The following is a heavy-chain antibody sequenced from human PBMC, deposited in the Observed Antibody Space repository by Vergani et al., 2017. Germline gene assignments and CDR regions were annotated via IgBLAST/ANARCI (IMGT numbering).Heavy chain of an antibody. V-gene: IGHV4-39*01. J-gene: IGHJ4*02. CDR1: GGSISSSSYY. D-gene: IGHD6-19*01. CDR2: IYYSGST. CDR3: ARHRPGSGWSPGDFDD. Sequence: QLQLQESGPGLVKPSETLSLTCTVSGGSISSSSYYWGWIRQPPGKGLEWIGSIYYSGSTYYNPSLKSRVTISVDTSKNQFSLKLSSVTAADTAVYYCARHRPGSGWSPGDFDDWGQGILVTVSS.